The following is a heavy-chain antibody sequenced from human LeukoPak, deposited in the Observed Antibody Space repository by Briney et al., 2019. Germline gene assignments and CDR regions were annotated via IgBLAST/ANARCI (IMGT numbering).Heavy chain of an antibody. CDR3: ARVLRIAVADTQYNWFDP. CDR1: GGSINNYY. J-gene: IGHJ5*02. Sequence: PSETLSLTCTVSGGSINNYYWSWVRQPPGAGLEWLAYIYYTGSTNYNPSLKTRLTISVDTSKNQFSLRLNSVTAADTAVYYCARVLRIAVADTQYNWFDPWGQGTLVTVSS. V-gene: IGHV4-59*08. D-gene: IGHD6-19*01. CDR2: IYYTGST.